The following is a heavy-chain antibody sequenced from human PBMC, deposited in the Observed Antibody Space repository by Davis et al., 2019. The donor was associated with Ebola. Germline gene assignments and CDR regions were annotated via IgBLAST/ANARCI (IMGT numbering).Heavy chain of an antibody. Sequence: SETLSLTCTVSGGSISSSSYYWGWIRQPPGKGLEWIGYIYFSGSTNYNPSLKSRVTISVDTSKNQFSLKLSSVTAADTAVYYCASTVTTPGYYYGMDVWGQGTTVTVSS. V-gene: IGHV4-61*05. CDR3: ASTVTTPGYYYGMDV. D-gene: IGHD4-17*01. CDR1: GGSISSSSYY. J-gene: IGHJ6*02. CDR2: IYFSGST.